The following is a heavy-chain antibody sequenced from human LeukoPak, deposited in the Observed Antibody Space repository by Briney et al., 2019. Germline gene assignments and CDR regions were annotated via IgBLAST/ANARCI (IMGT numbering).Heavy chain of an antibody. CDR3: ARHVVPAAIRGVQYNWFDP. J-gene: IGHJ5*02. CDR2: IYYSGST. D-gene: IGHD2-2*02. V-gene: IGHV4-39*01. Sequence: PSETLSLTCTVSGASISSYYWGWIRQPPGKGLEWIGSIYYSGSTYYNPSLKSRVTISVDTSKNQFSLKLSSVTAADTAVYYCARHVVPAAIRGVQYNWFDPWGQGTLVTVSS. CDR1: GASISSYY.